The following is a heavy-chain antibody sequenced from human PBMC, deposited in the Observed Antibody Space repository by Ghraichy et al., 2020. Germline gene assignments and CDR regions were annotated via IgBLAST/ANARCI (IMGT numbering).Heavy chain of an antibody. CDR1: GFTVSSNY. CDR3: ARARWELVWDHGAFDI. Sequence: LSLTCAASGFTVSSNYMSWVRQAPGKGLEWVSVIYSGGSTYYADSVKGRFTISRDNSKNTLYLQMNSLRAEDTAVYYCARARWELVWDHGAFDIWGQGTMVTVSS. D-gene: IGHD1-26*01. J-gene: IGHJ3*02. V-gene: IGHV3-53*01. CDR2: IYSGGST.